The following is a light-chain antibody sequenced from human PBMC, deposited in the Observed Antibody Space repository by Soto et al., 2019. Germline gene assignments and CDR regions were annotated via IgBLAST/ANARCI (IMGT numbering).Light chain of an antibody. CDR2: EVS. CDR1: SSDVGGYNY. Sequence: QSVLTQPASVSGSPGQSITISCTGTSSDVGGYNYVSWYQQHPDKAPELMIYEVSNRPSGVSNRFSGSKSGNTASLTISGLQAEDEADYYCSSYTSSSAYVFGTGTKVTV. V-gene: IGLV2-14*01. CDR3: SSYTSSSAYV. J-gene: IGLJ1*01.